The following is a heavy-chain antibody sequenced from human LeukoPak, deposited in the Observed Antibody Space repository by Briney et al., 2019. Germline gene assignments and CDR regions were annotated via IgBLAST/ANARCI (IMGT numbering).Heavy chain of an antibody. V-gene: IGHV3-7*04. CDR3: ARDPRSVTYYYGSGSPDK. J-gene: IGHJ4*02. CDR1: GFTFSDYW. D-gene: IGHD3-10*01. Sequence: GGPLRLSCAASGFTFSDYWMSWVRQAPGKGLEWVANIKQDGSEKYYVDSVKGRFTISRDNAKNSLYLQMNSLRAEDTAVYYCARDPRSVTYYYGSGSPDKWGQGTLVTVSS. CDR2: IKQDGSEK.